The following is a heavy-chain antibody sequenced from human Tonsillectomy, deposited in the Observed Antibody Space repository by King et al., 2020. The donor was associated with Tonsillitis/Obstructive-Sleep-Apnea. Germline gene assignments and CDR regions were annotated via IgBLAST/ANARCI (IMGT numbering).Heavy chain of an antibody. Sequence: VQLVESGAEVKKPGESLRISCKGSGYSFTNYWITWVRQMPGKGLEWMGRIDPTDSYTNYSPSFQGHVTISADRSISHAYLQWSSLKASDTAMYYCARHLSVSYYGDAFDIWGQGTMVTVSS. CDR3: ARHLSVSYYGDAFDI. CDR2: IDPTDSYT. V-gene: IGHV5-10-1*03. CDR1: GYSFTNYW. D-gene: IGHD1-26*01. J-gene: IGHJ3*02.